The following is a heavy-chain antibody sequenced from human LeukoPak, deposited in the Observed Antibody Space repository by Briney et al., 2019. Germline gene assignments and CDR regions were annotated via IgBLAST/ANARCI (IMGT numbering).Heavy chain of an antibody. V-gene: IGHV4-34*01. CDR2: INHSGST. J-gene: IGHJ4*02. D-gene: IGHD6-19*01. Sequence: SETLSLTCAVYGGSFSGYYWSWIRQPPGKGLEWIGEINHSGSTDYNPSLKSRVTISLDTSKSQFSLKLSSVTAADTAVYYCARHSSGLRPNFDYWGQGTLVTVSS. CDR1: GGSFSGYY. CDR3: ARHSSGLRPNFDY.